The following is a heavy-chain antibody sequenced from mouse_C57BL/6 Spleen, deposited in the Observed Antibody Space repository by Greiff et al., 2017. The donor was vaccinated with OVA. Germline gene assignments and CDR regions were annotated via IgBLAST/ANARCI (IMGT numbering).Heavy chain of an antibody. CDR1: GYSITSGYY. CDR3: ARADDGYSPFAY. D-gene: IGHD2-3*01. V-gene: IGHV3-6*01. J-gene: IGHJ3*01. Sequence: EVKLQESGPGLVKPSQSLSLTCSVTGYSITSGYYWNWIRQFPGNKLEWMGYISYDGSNNYNPSLKNRISITRDTSKNQFFLKLNSVTTEDTATYYCARADDGYSPFAYWGQGTLVTVSA. CDR2: ISYDGSN.